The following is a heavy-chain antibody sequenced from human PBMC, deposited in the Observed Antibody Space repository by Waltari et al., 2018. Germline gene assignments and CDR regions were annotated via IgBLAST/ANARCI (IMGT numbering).Heavy chain of an antibody. CDR3: ARGRERGQGTHFDY. J-gene: IGHJ4*02. D-gene: IGHD1-26*01. CDR2: INPNRGGT. CDR1: GYTFTGYY. V-gene: IGHV1-2*06. Sequence: QVQLVQSGAEVKKPGASVKVSCKASGYTFTGYYMHWVRQAPGQGLEWMGRINPNRGGTNYAQKFQGRVTMTRDTSISTAYMELSRLRSDDTAVYYCARGRERGQGTHFDYWGQGTLVTVSS.